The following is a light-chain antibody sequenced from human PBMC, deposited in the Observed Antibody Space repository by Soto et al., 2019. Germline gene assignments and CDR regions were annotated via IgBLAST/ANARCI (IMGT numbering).Light chain of an antibody. CDR2: EVS. J-gene: IGLJ1*01. CDR3: SSYAGSNIFYV. Sequence: QSVLTQPPSSSGSPVQSVTISCTGTSSDVGGYNYVSWYQQHPGKAPKLMIYEVSKRPSGVPDRFSGSKSGNTASLTVSGLQAEDEADYYCSSYAGSNIFYVFGTGTKLTVL. V-gene: IGLV2-8*01. CDR1: SSDVGGYNY.